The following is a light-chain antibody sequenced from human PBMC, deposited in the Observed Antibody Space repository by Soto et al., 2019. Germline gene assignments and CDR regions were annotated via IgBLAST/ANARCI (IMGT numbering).Light chain of an antibody. CDR3: QKYDSSQFT. J-gene: IGKJ3*01. Sequence: DIQMTQSPSSLSASVGDRVTITCRASQGISNYLAWYQQKPGRVPKLLIYDASTLQSGVPSRFSGRGSGTDFTLTISSLQPEDVATYYCQKYDSSQFTFGPGTKVDI. CDR2: DAS. V-gene: IGKV1-27*01. CDR1: QGISNY.